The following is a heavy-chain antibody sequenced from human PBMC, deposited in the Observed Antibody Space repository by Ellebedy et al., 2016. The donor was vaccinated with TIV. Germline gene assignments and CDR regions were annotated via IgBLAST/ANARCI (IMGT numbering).Heavy chain of an antibody. J-gene: IGHJ2*01. Sequence: SETLSLXXTVSGGSISSYYWSWIRQPPGKGLEWIGYIYYSGSTNYNPSLKSRVTISVDTSKNQFSLKLSSVTAADTAVYYCARMQWLIGIGWYFDLWGRGTLVTVSS. D-gene: IGHD6-19*01. CDR1: GGSISSYY. CDR3: ARMQWLIGIGWYFDL. V-gene: IGHV4-59*13. CDR2: IYYSGST.